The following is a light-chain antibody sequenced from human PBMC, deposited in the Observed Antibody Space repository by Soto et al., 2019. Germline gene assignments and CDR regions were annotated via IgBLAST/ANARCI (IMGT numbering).Light chain of an antibody. Sequence: EIVMTQSPATLSVSPGERATLSCRASQSISSNLAWYQQKPGQAPRLLIYGASTTATGIPARFSGSGSGTEFTLTISSLQSEDFAVYYCQQYSIWPYTFGQGTKLEIK. CDR2: GAS. CDR3: QQYSIWPYT. J-gene: IGKJ2*01. CDR1: QSISSN. V-gene: IGKV3-15*01.